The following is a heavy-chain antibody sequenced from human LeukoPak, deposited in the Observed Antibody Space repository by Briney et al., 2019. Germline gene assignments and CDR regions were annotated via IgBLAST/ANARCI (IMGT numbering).Heavy chain of an antibody. D-gene: IGHD3-22*01. CDR2: IYYSGST. Sequence: KASETLSLTCTVSGGSISSGGYYWSWIRQHPGKGGEWIVYIYYSGSTYYNPSLKSRVTISVDTSKTQFSLKLSSVTAAHPAVYYCARPPKDASGYYLIWGQGTLVTVSS. CDR3: ARPPKDASGYYLI. CDR1: GGSISSGGYY. V-gene: IGHV4-31*03. J-gene: IGHJ4*02.